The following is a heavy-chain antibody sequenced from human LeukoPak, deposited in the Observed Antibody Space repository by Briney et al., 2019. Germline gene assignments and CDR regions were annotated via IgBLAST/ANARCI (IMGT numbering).Heavy chain of an antibody. D-gene: IGHD3-10*01. Sequence: ASVKVSCKAAGYTFTGYYMHWVRQAPGQGLEWMGWINPNSGGTNYVQKFQGRVTMTRDTSISTAYMELSRLTSDDTAVYYCARDPPIGGADVFDIWGQGTMVTVSS. CDR3: ARDPPIGGADVFDI. V-gene: IGHV1-2*02. J-gene: IGHJ3*02. CDR2: INPNSGGT. CDR1: GYTFTGYY.